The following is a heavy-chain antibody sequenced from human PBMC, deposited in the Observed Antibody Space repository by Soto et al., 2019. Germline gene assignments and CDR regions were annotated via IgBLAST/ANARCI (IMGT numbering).Heavy chain of an antibody. V-gene: IGHV4-59*01. D-gene: IGHD6-19*01. CDR3: ARGSVAQYWYFDL. Sequence: QVQLQESGPGLVKPSETLSLTCTVSGGSINSYYWSWIRQPPGKALEWIGYIYYSGGPNYNPSLESRVTXSXDXXKNQLSLRLASVTAADTAVYYCARGSVAQYWYFDLWGRGTLVTVSS. CDR2: IYYSGGP. J-gene: IGHJ2*01. CDR1: GGSINSYY.